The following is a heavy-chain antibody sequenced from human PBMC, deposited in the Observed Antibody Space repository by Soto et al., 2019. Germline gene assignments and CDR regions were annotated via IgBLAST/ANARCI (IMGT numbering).Heavy chain of an antibody. CDR2: INDSGST. CDR3: ARPSRTSGYLQPGLFDC. J-gene: IGHJ4*02. D-gene: IGHD5-12*01. CDR1: GGSFSGYH. V-gene: IGHV4-34*01. Sequence: QVQLQQWGAGLLKPSETLSLTCAVYGGSFSGYHWSWIRQPPGKGLEWIGEINDSGSTEYNPSLKSRVTISVDTPKKQFSLRLTSVTAADTAVYYCARPSRTSGYLQPGLFDCWGQGTLVTVSS.